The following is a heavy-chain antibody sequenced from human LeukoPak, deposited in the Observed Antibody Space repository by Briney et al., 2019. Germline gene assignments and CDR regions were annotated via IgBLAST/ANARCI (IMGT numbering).Heavy chain of an antibody. CDR3: ARDGDWSTPFDY. CDR2: IYHSGST. D-gene: IGHD3/OR15-3a*01. Sequence: SETLSLTCAVSGYSISSGYYWGWIRQPPGKGLEWIGSIYHSGSTYYNPSLKSRVTISVDTSKNQFSLKLSSVTAADTAVYYCARDGDWSTPFDYWGQGTLVTVSS. CDR1: GYSISSGYY. J-gene: IGHJ4*02. V-gene: IGHV4-38-2*01.